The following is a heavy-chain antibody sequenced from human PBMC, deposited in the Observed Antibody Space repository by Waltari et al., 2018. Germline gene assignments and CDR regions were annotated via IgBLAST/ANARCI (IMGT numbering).Heavy chain of an antibody. D-gene: IGHD3-10*01. Sequence: EVQLVESGGGLVKPGGSLRLSCAASGFTFSSYSMNWVRQAPGKGLEWVSSISSSSSYIYYADSVKGRFTISRDNAKNSLYLQMNSLRAEDTAVYYCARESNYYGSGSSLGAFDIWGQGTMVTVSS. J-gene: IGHJ3*02. CDR3: ARESNYYGSGSSLGAFDI. V-gene: IGHV3-21*01. CDR1: GFTFSSYS. CDR2: ISSSSSYI.